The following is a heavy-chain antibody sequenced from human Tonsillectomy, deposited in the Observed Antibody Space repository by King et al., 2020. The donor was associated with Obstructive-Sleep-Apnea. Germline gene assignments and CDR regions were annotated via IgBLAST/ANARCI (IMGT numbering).Heavy chain of an antibody. D-gene: IGHD3-16*01. J-gene: IGHJ4*02. V-gene: IGHV3-30*04. Sequence: VQLVESGGGVVQPGRSLRLSCAASGFTFSSYAMYWVRQAPGKGLEWVAVISYDGSNKYYADSVKGRFTISRDNSKNTLYLQMNSLRAEDTAVYYCAREGAGRWGSSDCVYWGQGTLVTVSS. CDR2: ISYDGSNK. CDR3: AREGAGRWGSSDCVY. CDR1: GFTFSSYA.